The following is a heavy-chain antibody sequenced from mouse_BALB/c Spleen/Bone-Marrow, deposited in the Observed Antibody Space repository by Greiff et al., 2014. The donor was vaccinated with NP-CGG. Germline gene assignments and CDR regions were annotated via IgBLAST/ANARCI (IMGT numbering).Heavy chain of an antibody. CDR1: GFTFSSYG. J-gene: IGHJ4*01. Sequence: EVKPVESGGDLVKPGGSLKLSCAASGFTFSSYGMSWGRQTPDKRLEWVATISSGGSNTYYPDSVKGRFTISRDNAKNTLYLQMSSLKSEDTAMYYCARHQRYYAMDYWGQGTSVTVSS. CDR2: ISSGGSNT. V-gene: IGHV5-6*01. CDR3: ARHQRYYAMDY.